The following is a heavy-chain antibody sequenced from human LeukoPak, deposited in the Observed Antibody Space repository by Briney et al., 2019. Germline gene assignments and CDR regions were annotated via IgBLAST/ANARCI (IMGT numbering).Heavy chain of an antibody. J-gene: IGHJ4*02. V-gene: IGHV3-7*01. Sequence: GGSLRLSCATSGFTFSRYWMSWVRQAPGKGLEWVANIKKDGSEKYYVGSVKGRFTISRDNAKNSLYLQMNSLRAEDTAVYYCARDRILMVFAPYFDYWGQGSLVTVSS. D-gene: IGHD2-8*01. CDR2: IKKDGSEK. CDR1: GFTFSRYW. CDR3: ARDRILMVFAPYFDY.